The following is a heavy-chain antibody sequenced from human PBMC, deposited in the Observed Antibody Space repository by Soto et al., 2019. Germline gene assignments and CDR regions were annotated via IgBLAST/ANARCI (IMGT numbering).Heavy chain of an antibody. J-gene: IGHJ4*02. V-gene: IGHV3-66*01. Sequence: VQLVESGGDFVQPGGSLRLSCAVSGISVSSNYMTWVRQAPGKGLEWVSVIYSGGSTEYAASVQGRFTISRDNSMNTVYLQMNSLRDEDTAVYYCARDRRDLLTGFYIGHYSDYWVQGTLVTVSS. D-gene: IGHD3-9*01. CDR3: ARDRRDLLTGFYIGHYSDY. CDR2: IYSGGST. CDR1: GISVSSNY.